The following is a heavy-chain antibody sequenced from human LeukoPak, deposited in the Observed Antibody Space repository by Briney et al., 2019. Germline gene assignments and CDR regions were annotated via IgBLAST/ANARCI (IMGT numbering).Heavy chain of an antibody. CDR1: GFTFSSYA. D-gene: IGHD1-1*01. CDR3: ARDLNWNYYDY. CDR2: ISSSGSTI. Sequence: GGSLRLSCAASGFTFSSYAMSWVRQAPGKGLEWVSYISSSGSTIYYADSVKGRFTISRDNAKNSLYLQMNSLRAEDTAVYYCARDLNWNYYDYWGQGTLVTVSS. J-gene: IGHJ4*02. V-gene: IGHV3-48*04.